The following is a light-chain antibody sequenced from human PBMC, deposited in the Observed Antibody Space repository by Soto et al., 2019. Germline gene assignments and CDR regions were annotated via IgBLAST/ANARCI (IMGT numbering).Light chain of an antibody. CDR2: DAS. J-gene: IGKJ4*01. Sequence: EIVLTQSPATLSLSPGERATLSCRASQNVRNNLAWYQQRPGQAPRLLIYDASSRATGIPARFSGSGSGTDFTLTISSLEPEDFAVYYCQQHSNWPLTFGGGKKVEIK. CDR3: QQHSNWPLT. CDR1: QNVRNN. V-gene: IGKV3-11*01.